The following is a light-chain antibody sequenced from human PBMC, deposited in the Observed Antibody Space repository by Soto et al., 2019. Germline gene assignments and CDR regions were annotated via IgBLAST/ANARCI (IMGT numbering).Light chain of an antibody. J-gene: IGLJ1*01. CDR1: SSDVGGYNY. Sequence: QSVLTQPPSASGSPGQSVTISCTGNSSDVGGYNYVSWYQQHPGKAPKLMIYEVSKRPSGVPDRFSGSKSGNTASLTVSGLQAEDEADYYCSSYAGSNNYVFGTG. CDR2: EVS. CDR3: SSYAGSNNYV. V-gene: IGLV2-8*01.